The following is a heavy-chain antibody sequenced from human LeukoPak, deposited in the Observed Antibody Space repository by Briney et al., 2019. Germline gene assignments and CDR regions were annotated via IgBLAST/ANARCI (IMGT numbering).Heavy chain of an antibody. Sequence: PGGSLRLSCAASGFTFSSYSISWVRQAPGKRLEWVSYISSSGSAIYYADSVKGRFTISRDNSKNTLYLQMNSLRAEDTAVYYCARDNEHYFDSWGQGTLVTVSS. V-gene: IGHV3-48*01. CDR3: ARDNEHYFDS. CDR2: ISSSGSAI. D-gene: IGHD1-1*01. J-gene: IGHJ4*02. CDR1: GFTFSSYS.